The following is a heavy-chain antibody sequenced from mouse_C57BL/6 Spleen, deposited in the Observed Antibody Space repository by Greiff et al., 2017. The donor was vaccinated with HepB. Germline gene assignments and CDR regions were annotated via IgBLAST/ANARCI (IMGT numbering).Heavy chain of an antibody. CDR1: GYTFTSYW. D-gene: IGHD2-12*01. J-gene: IGHJ4*01. CDR2: IHPNSGST. CDR3: ANAYYTPYYAMDY. Sequence: QVQLQQPGAELVKPGASVKLSCKASGYTFTSYWMHWVKQRPGQGLEWIGMIHPNSGSTNYNEKFKSKATLTVDKSTSTAYMQLSSLTSEDSAVYYCANAYYTPYYAMDYWGQGTSVTVSS. V-gene: IGHV1-64*01.